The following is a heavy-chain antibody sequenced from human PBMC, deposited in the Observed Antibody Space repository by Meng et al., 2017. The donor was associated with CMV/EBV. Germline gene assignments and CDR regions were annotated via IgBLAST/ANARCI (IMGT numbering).Heavy chain of an antibody. CDR2: IEYSGST. V-gene: IGHV4-39*07. J-gene: IGHJ5*02. CDR1: GGSISSSSYY. D-gene: IGHD3-22*01. Sequence: QLQLQEAGPGLVKPSETLSLPCTVSGGSISSSSYYWGWSRQPPGKGLEWIGSIEYSGSTYYKPSLKSRVTISVDTSKNQFSLKLSSVTAADTAVYYCARGVVTMIVVYDPWGQETLVTVSS. CDR3: ARGVVTMIVVYDP.